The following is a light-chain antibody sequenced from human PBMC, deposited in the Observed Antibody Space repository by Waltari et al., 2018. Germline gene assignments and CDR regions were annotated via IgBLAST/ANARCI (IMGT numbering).Light chain of an antibody. V-gene: IGLV2-23*02. CDR1: SSDVGTYKF. CDR2: EIN. Sequence: QSALTQPASVSGSPGQSITISCTGSSSDVGTYKFVSWYQQHPGKAPKLMIYEINQRPSGNSNRFSGSKFGNTAVLTISGLQTDDEADYYCCSYVTGDTWVFGGGTRVAVL. CDR3: CSYVTGDTWV. J-gene: IGLJ3*02.